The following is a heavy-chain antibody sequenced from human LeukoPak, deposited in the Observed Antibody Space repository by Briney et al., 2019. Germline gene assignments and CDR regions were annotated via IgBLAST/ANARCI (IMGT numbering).Heavy chain of an antibody. V-gene: IGHV4-39*01. Sequence: SETLSLTCTVSGGSISTSSYYWGWIRQPPGKGLEWIGTIYYSGSTYYNPSLKSRVTISVDTSKNQFSPKLSSVTAADTAVYYCARGQPNYYDSSGYLDYWGQGTLVTVSS. CDR2: IYYSGST. CDR3: ARGQPNYYDSSGYLDY. CDR1: GGSISTSSYY. D-gene: IGHD3-22*01. J-gene: IGHJ4*02.